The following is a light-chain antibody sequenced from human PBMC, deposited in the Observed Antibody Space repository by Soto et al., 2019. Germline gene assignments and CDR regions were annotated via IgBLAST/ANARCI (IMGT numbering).Light chain of an antibody. CDR3: QQYGRSPPFT. V-gene: IGKV3-20*01. J-gene: IGKJ2*01. CDR2: GAS. CDR1: QSVSSSY. Sequence: LVLTQSPGTLSLSPGERATLSCRASQSVSSSYLAWYQQKPGQAPRLLIYGASNRATGIPDRFSGSGSGTDFTLTISRLEPEDFAVYFCQQYGRSPPFTFGQGTKVDI.